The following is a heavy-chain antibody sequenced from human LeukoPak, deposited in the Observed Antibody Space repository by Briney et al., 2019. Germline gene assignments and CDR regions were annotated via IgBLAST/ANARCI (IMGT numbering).Heavy chain of an antibody. J-gene: IGHJ3*02. V-gene: IGHV4-39*07. CDR1: GGSISSSTYY. CDR2: MYYSSGNT. Sequence: TPSETLSLTCTVSGGSISSSTYYWGWIRQPPGKGLEWIGSMYYSSGNTYYNPSLKSRVTISVDTSKNQFSLKLSSVTAADTAVYYCAREDCSSTSCYRRPRANAFDIWGQGTMVTVSS. D-gene: IGHD2-2*01. CDR3: AREDCSSTSCYRRPRANAFDI.